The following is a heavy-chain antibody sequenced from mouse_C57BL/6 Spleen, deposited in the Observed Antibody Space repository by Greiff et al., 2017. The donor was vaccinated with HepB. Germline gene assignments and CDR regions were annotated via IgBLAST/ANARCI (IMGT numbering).Heavy chain of an antibody. Sequence: QVQLQQSGAELVRPGTSVKMSCKASGYTFTNYWIGWAKQRPGHGLEWIGDIYPGGGYTNYNEKFKGKATLTADKSSSTAYMQFSSLTSEDSAIYYCAREDYYGSSYYFDYWGQGTTLTVSS. V-gene: IGHV1-63*01. J-gene: IGHJ2*01. CDR3: AREDYYGSSYYFDY. CDR1: GYTFTNYW. D-gene: IGHD1-1*01. CDR2: IYPGGGYT.